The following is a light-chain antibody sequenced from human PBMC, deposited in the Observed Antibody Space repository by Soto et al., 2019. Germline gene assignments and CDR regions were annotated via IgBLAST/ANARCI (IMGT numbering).Light chain of an antibody. CDR1: SSNIGAGYD. J-gene: IGLJ2*01. V-gene: IGLV1-40*01. Sequence: QSALTQPPSVSGAPGQRVTISCTGSSSNIGAGYDVHWYQQLPGTAPKLLIYGNSNRPSGVPDRFSGSKSGTSASLAITGLQAEDEADYYCQSYDSSLGGNVVFGGGTKLTVL. CDR3: QSYDSSLGGNVV. CDR2: GNS.